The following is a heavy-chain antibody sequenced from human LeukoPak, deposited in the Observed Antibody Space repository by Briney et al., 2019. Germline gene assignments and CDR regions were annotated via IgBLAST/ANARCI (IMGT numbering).Heavy chain of an antibody. CDR1: GGSISSYY. V-gene: IGHV4-59*08. J-gene: IGHJ4*02. D-gene: IGHD1-26*01. CDR2: IYYSGST. CDR3: ATFLLGGNFDY. Sequence: SETLSLTCTVSGGSISSYYWSWIRQPPGKGLEWIGYIYYSGSTNYNPSLKSRATISVDTSKNQFSLKLSSVTAADTAVYYCATFLLGGNFDYWGQGTLVTVSS.